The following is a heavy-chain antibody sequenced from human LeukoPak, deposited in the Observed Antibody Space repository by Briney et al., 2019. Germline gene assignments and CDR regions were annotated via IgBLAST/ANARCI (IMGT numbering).Heavy chain of an antibody. J-gene: IGHJ6*02. CDR2: INPSGST. Sequence: PSETLSLTCTVSGGSISNSNYYWGWIRQPPGQGLEWIGEINPSGSTNYNPSLKSRVTISVDTSKNQFSLKLSSVTAADTAVYYCARGRGLWGQGTTVTVSS. CDR3: ARGRGL. CDR1: GGSISNSNYY. V-gene: IGHV4-39*01. D-gene: IGHD1-26*01.